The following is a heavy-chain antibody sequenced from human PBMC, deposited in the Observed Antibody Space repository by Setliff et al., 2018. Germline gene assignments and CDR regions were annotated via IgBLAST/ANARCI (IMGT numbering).Heavy chain of an antibody. CDR3: ARGKGNGSGGYFGYDPFDA. J-gene: IGHJ3*01. D-gene: IGHD3-22*01. CDR2: ISGSGGST. V-gene: IGHV3-23*01. CDR1: GFTFSSYA. Sequence: PGGSLRLSCAASGFTFSSYAMSWVRQAPGKGLEWVSAISGSGGSTYYADSVKGRFTISRDNSKNTLYLQMNSLRPDDTAHYYCARGKGNGSGGYFGYDPFDAWGQGTLVTVSS.